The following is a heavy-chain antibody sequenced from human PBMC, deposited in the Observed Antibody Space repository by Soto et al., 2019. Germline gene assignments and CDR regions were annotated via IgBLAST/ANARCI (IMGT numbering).Heavy chain of an antibody. CDR2: INPEGSAE. J-gene: IGHJ4*02. D-gene: IGHD2-8*02. CDR1: GFTFSSSW. CDR3: ARHGVWCFDF. Sequence: EMPLVESGGALVQPGGSPRLSCAASGFTFSSSWMAWVRQAPGKGLEWVANINPEGSAEYYVDSVKGRFTISRDNAKNSLYLQMNSLRLEDTALYYCARHGVWCFDFWGQGTLVSISS. V-gene: IGHV3-7*02.